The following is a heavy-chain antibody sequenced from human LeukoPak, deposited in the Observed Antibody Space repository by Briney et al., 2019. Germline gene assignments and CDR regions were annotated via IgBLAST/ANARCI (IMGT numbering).Heavy chain of an antibody. CDR3: ARHYSSGWYRTAAFDI. J-gene: IGHJ3*02. CDR2: INHSGST. V-gene: IGHV4-39*01. D-gene: IGHD6-19*01. Sequence: KTSETLSLTCTVSGGSISSSSYYWGWIRQPPGKGLEWIGEINHSGSTNYNPSLKSRVTISVDTSKNQFSLKLSSVTAADTAVYYCARHYSSGWYRTAAFDIWGQGTMVTVSS. CDR1: GGSISSSSYY.